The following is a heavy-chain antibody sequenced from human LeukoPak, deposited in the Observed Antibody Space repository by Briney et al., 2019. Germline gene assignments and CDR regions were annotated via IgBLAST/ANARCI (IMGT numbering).Heavy chain of an antibody. CDR1: GGSFSGYY. J-gene: IGHJ5*02. Sequence: PSETLSLTCAVYGGSFSGYYWSWIRQPPGKGLEWIGEINHSGSTYYNPSLKSRVTFSVDKSKNQFSLKLSSVTAADTAVYYCASLVVEPAAIAGWFDPWGQGTLVTVSS. CDR3: ASLVVEPAAIAGWFDP. V-gene: IGHV4-34*01. D-gene: IGHD2-2*01. CDR2: INHSGST.